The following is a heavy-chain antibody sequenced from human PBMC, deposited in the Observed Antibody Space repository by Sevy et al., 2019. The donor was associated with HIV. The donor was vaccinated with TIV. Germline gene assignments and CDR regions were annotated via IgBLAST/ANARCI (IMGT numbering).Heavy chain of an antibody. CDR1: GYTFTSYD. D-gene: IGHD3-3*01. CDR3: ARELYYDFWSGYYTGGTFGMDV. J-gene: IGHJ6*02. V-gene: IGHV1-8*01. CDR2: MNPNSGNT. Sequence: ASVKVSCKASGYTFTSYDINWVRQATGQRLEWMGWMNPNSGNTGYAQKFQGRVTMTRNTSISTAYMELSSLRSEDTAVYYCARELYYDFWSGYYTGGTFGMDVWGQGTTVTVSS.